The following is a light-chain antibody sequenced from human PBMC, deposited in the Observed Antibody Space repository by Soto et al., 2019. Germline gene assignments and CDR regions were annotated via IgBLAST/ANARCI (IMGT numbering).Light chain of an antibody. CDR3: QQSGRP. V-gene: IGKV3-20*01. CDR2: GAS. CDR1: QSVNTN. Sequence: EIVLTQSPGTLSLSPGERATLSCRASQSVNTNLAWYQQKPGQAPRLLISGASSRATGIPDRFSGSGSGTDFTLTISRLEPEDSAVHYCQQSGRPFGQGTKVDIK. J-gene: IGKJ1*01.